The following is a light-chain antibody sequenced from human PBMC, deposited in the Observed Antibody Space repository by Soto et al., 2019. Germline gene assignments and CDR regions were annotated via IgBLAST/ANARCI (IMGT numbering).Light chain of an antibody. J-gene: IGLJ1*01. V-gene: IGLV1-40*01. CDR3: QSYYFGLSAHNYV. CDR1: SSNIGAGYD. CDR2: ANN. Sequence: QSVLTQPPSVSGAPGQRVTISCTGSSSNIGAGYDVHWYQQFPGTAPRLLIYANNNRPSGVPDRFSGSKSGTSASLAITGLQADDEAEYDCQSYYFGLSAHNYVFGTGTKVTVL.